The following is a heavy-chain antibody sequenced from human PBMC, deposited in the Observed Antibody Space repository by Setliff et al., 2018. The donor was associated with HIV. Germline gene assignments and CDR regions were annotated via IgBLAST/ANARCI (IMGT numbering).Heavy chain of an antibody. CDR3: ARDRSRHYGAGGRLDV. J-gene: IGHJ6*04. Sequence: SSETLSLTCTVSGGSISSGGYYWSWIRQHPGKGLEWIGYIYYSGSTYYNPSLKSRVTISVDTSKNQFSLKLSSVTAADTGVYYCARDRSRHYGAGGRLDVWGKGTTVTVSS. CDR2: IYYSGST. CDR1: GGSISSGGYY. D-gene: IGHD4-17*01. V-gene: IGHV4-31*03.